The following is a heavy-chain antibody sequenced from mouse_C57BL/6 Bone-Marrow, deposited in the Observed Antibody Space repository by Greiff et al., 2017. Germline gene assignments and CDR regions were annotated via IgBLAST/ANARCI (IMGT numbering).Heavy chain of an antibody. CDR1: GFTFSSYA. Sequence: EVMLVESGEGLVKPGGSLKLSCAASGFTFSSYAMSWVRQTPEKRLEWVAYISSGGDYIYYADTVKGRFTISRDNARNTLYLQMSSLKSEDTAMYYCTRGRGITAFYYYAIDYWGQGTSVTVSS. V-gene: IGHV5-9-1*02. CDR3: TRGRGITAFYYYAIDY. CDR2: ISSGGDYI. J-gene: IGHJ4*01. D-gene: IGHD2-4*01.